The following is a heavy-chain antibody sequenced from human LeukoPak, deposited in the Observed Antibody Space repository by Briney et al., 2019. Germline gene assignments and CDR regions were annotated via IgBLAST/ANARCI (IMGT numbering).Heavy chain of an antibody. J-gene: IGHJ4*02. Sequence: PGGSLRLSCAASGFTFSNYDMHWVRQAPGNGLEWVSAFHTDGGTYYLGSVKGRFTISREDAKNSLYLQMNTLRAGDTAVYYCARGSGPGVTTIDSWGQGTLVIVSS. CDR3: ARGSGPGVTTIDS. CDR2: FHTDGGT. CDR1: GFTFSNYD. D-gene: IGHD3-10*01. V-gene: IGHV3-13*01.